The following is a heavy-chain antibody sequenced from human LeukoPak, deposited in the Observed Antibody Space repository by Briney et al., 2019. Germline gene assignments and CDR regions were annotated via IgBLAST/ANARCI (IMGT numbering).Heavy chain of an antibody. CDR1: GYTFTSYD. Sequence: ASVKVSCKASGYTFTSYDINWVRQATGQGLEWMGWMNPNSGNTGYAQKFQGRVTMTRNTSISTAYMELSSLRSDDTAVYYCARSLTRGYYYDSSGYYNWFDPWGQGTLVTVSS. D-gene: IGHD3-22*01. CDR3: ARSLTRGYYYDSSGYYNWFDP. J-gene: IGHJ5*02. CDR2: MNPNSGNT. V-gene: IGHV1-8*01.